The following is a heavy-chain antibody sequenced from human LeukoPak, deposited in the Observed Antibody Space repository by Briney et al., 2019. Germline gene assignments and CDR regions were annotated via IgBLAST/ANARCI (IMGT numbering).Heavy chain of an antibody. J-gene: IGHJ4*02. CDR1: GGSFSGYY. CDR2: INHSGGT. CDR3: ARRLERREYYFDY. D-gene: IGHD1-1*01. Sequence: PSETLSLTCAVYGGSFSGYYWSWIRLPPGKGLEWIGEINHSGGTNYNPSLKSRVTISVDTSKNQFSLKLSSVTAADTAVYYCARRLERREYYFDYWGQGTLVTVSS. V-gene: IGHV4-34*01.